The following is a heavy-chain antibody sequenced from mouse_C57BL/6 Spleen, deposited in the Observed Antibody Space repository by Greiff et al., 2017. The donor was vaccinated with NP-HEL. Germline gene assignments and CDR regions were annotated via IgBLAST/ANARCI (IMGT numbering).Heavy chain of an antibody. J-gene: IGHJ3*01. V-gene: IGHV1-50*01. D-gene: IGHD1-1*01. CDR1: GYTFTSYW. CDR2: IDPSDSYT. CDR3: ASYGSSLFAY. Sequence: VQLQQPGAELVKPGASVKLSCKASGYTFTSYWMQWVKQRPGQGLEWIGEIDPSDSYTNYNQKFKGKATLTVDTSSSTAYMQLSSLTSEDSAVYYCASYGSSLFAYWGQGTLVTVSA.